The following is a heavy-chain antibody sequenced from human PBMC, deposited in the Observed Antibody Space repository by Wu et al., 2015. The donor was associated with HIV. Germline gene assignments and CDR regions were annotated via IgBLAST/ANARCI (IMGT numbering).Heavy chain of an antibody. CDR3: ARDRYSSGWSSSRGYYYYYGMDV. CDR1: GYTFTDHY. CDR2: ISAYNGNT. Sequence: QVQLLQSGAEVKKPGASVKVSCKTSGYTFTDHYIHWVRQAPGQGPEWMGWISAYNGNTNYAQKLQGRVTMTTDTSTSTAYMELRSLRSDDTAVYYCARDRYSSGWSSSRGYYYYYGMDVWGQGTTVTVSS. V-gene: IGHV1-18*04. J-gene: IGHJ6*02. D-gene: IGHD6-19*01.